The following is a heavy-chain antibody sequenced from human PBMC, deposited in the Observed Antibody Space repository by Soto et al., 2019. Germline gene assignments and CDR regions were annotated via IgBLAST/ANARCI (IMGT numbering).Heavy chain of an antibody. D-gene: IGHD3-22*01. V-gene: IGHV4-30-4*01. J-gene: IGHJ4*02. CDR3: ARSRAYYYDSSGLLFDY. CDR1: GGSISSGDYY. CDR2: IYYSGST. Sequence: QVQLQESGPGLVKPSQTLSLTCTVSGGSISSGDYYWTWIRQPPGKGLEWIGYIYYSGSTYYNPSLKSRVTISVDTSKNQFSLKLSSMTAADTAVYYCARSRAYYYDSSGLLFDYWGQGTLVTVSS.